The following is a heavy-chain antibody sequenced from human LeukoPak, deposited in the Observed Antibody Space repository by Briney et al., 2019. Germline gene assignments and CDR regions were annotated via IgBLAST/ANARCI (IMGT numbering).Heavy chain of an antibody. CDR3: ARGCMVRYTYYYYYGMDV. Sequence: GASVKVSCKASGYTFTNYAIHWVRQAPGQRLEWMGWINTGNDNTKYSQKFQGRVTITRDTSASTAYMELRSLRSDDTAVYYCARGCMVRYTYYYYYGMDVWGQGTTVTVSS. V-gene: IGHV1-3*04. D-gene: IGHD2-8*01. J-gene: IGHJ6*02. CDR1: GYTFTNYA. CDR2: INTGNDNT.